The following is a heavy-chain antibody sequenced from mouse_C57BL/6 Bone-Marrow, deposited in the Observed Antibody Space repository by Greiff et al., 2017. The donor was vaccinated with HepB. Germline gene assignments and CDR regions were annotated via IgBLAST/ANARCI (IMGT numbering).Heavy chain of an antibody. CDR2: IDPEDGDT. Sequence: EVQLQQSGAELVRPGASVKLSCTASGFNIKDYYMHWVKQRPEQGLEWIGRIDPEDGDTEYAPKFQGKATMTADTSSNTAYLQLSSLTSEDTAVYYCTTNHYPYHAMDYWGQGTSVTVSS. V-gene: IGHV14-1*01. D-gene: IGHD5-5*01. CDR3: TTNHYPYHAMDY. J-gene: IGHJ4*01. CDR1: GFNIKDYY.